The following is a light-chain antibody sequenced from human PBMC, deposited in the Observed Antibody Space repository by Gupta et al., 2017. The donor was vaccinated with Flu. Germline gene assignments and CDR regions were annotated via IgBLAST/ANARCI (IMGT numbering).Light chain of an antibody. J-gene: IGKJ2*01. CDR1: QSLVHSNGYNY. CDR3: RQALQSPQT. V-gene: IGKV2-28*01. Sequence: VNPGEPASISCRSSQSLVHSNGYNYLDWYLQKPGQSPRLLIHLGSHRAAGVPDRFSGSGSGTDFTLKISRVEAEDVGVYYCRQALQSPQTFGQGTKLEIK. CDR2: LGS.